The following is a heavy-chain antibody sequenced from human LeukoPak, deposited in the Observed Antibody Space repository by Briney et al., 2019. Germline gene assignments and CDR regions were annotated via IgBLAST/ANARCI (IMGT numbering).Heavy chain of an antibody. J-gene: IGHJ6*03. CDR1: GFTFSSYV. D-gene: IGHD6-13*01. Sequence: PGGSLRLSCAASGFTFSSYVMTWVRQAPGKGLEWVSDISGSGGSTYYADSVKGRFTISRDNSKNTLHLQMNSLRAEDTAVYYCAKDGEWQQLTSYFMDVWGKGTTVTVSS. CDR3: AKDGEWQQLTSYFMDV. CDR2: ISGSGGST. V-gene: IGHV3-23*01.